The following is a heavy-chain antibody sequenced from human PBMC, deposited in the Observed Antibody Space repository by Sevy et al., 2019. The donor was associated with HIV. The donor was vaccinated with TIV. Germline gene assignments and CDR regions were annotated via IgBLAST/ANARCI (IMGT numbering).Heavy chain of an antibody. Sequence: GGSLRLSCAASGFTFSSYAMHWVRQAPGKGLERVAVISYDGSNKYYADSVKGRFTISRDNSKNTLYLQMNSLRAEDTAVYYCARDSYMVRGVPKGQYYYYDMDVWGQGTTVTVSS. V-gene: IGHV3-30-3*01. CDR2: ISYDGSNK. CDR3: ARDSYMVRGVPKGQYYYYDMDV. D-gene: IGHD3-10*01. CDR1: GFTFSSYA. J-gene: IGHJ6*02.